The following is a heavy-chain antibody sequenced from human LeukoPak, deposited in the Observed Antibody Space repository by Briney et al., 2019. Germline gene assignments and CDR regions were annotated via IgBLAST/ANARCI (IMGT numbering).Heavy chain of an antibody. V-gene: IGHV4-39*01. Sequence: SETLSLACTVSGGSISSSSYYWGWIRQPPGKGLEWIGSIYYSGSTYYNPSLKSRVTISVDTSKNQFSLKLSSVTAADTAVYYCAKSSGWYFDHWGQGTRVTVSP. CDR2: IYYSGST. D-gene: IGHD6-19*01. CDR3: AKSSGWYFDH. J-gene: IGHJ4*02. CDR1: GGSISSSSYY.